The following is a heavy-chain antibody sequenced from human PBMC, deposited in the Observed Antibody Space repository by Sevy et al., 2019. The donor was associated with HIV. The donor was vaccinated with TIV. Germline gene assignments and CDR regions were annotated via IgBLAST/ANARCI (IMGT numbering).Heavy chain of an antibody. CDR2: ISTSGNMI. D-gene: IGHD6-19*01. J-gene: IGHJ4*02. CDR1: GFTFNNYY. V-gene: IGHV3-11*01. Sequence: GRSLRLSCAASGFTFNNYYMTWIRQAPGKGLEWISYISTSGNMIYYADSVKGRFTISRDNAQDSLYLQMNSLRAEDTAVYFCVRDLGYSSGWYGPHFDHWGQGTLVTVSS. CDR3: VRDLGYSSGWYGPHFDH.